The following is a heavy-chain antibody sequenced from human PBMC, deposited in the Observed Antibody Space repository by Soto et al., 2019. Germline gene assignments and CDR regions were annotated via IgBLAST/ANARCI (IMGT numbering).Heavy chain of an antibody. CDR3: ARGRGLRYNWFDP. V-gene: IGHV4-34*01. Sequence: NPSETLSLTCAVYGGSFSGYYWSWIRQPPGKGLEWIGEINHSGSTNYNPSLKSRVTISVDTSKNQFSLKLSSVTAADTAVYYCARGRGLRYNWFDPWGQGTLVTVSS. CDR1: GGSFSGYY. D-gene: IGHD4-17*01. CDR2: INHSGST. J-gene: IGHJ5*02.